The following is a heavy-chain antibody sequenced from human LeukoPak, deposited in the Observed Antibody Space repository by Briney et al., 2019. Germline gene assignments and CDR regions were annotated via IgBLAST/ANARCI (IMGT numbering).Heavy chain of an antibody. CDR1: GFTFGSYA. J-gene: IGHJ4*02. CDR2: ISGSGGST. Sequence: GGSLRLSCAASGFTFGSYAMSWVRQAPGKGLEWVSAISGSGGSTYYADSVKGRFTISRDSSKNSLYLQMNSLRAEDTAVYYCARKSGSSGYPFDYWGQGTVVTVSS. V-gene: IGHV3-23*01. D-gene: IGHD3-22*01. CDR3: ARKSGSSGYPFDY.